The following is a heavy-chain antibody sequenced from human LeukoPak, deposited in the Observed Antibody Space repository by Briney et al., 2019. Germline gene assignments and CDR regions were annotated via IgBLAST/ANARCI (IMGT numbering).Heavy chain of an antibody. CDR1: GYTFTGYY. CDR3: ARAHDILLWFGELSFDY. CDR2: INPNSGGT. J-gene: IGHJ4*02. Sequence: ASVKVSCKASGYTFTGYYMHWVRQAPGQGLEWMGWINPNSGGTNYAQKFQGRVTMTRDTSISTAYMELSRLRSDDTAVYYCARAHDILLWFGELSFDYWGQGTLVTVSS. D-gene: IGHD3-10*01. V-gene: IGHV1-2*02.